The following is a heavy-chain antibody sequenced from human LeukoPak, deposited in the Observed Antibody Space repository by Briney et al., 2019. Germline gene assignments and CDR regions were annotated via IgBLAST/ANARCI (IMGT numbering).Heavy chain of an antibody. D-gene: IGHD3-10*01. V-gene: IGHV1-2*02. CDR3: ARDRGRISDYYGSGRSLHYYMDV. J-gene: IGHJ6*03. Sequence: ASVKVSCKASGYTFTDYYMRWVRQAPGQGLEWMGWINPNSGGTNYAQKFQGRVTMTRDTSISTAYMELSRLISDDTAVYYCARDRGRISDYYGSGRSLHYYMDVWGKGTTVTVSS. CDR2: INPNSGGT. CDR1: GYTFTDYY.